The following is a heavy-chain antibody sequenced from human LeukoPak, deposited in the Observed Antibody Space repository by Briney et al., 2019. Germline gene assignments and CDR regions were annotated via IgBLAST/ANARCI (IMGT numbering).Heavy chain of an antibody. D-gene: IGHD3-3*01. CDR1: GGTFCSYA. Sequence: ASVKVSCKASGGTFCSYAISWVRQAPGQGLEWMGGIIPIFGTANYAQKFQGRVTITADESTSTAYMELSSLRSEDTAVYYCARLRSDNHFDYWGQGTLVTVSS. CDR3: ARLRSDNHFDY. V-gene: IGHV1-69*13. CDR2: IIPIFGTA. J-gene: IGHJ4*02.